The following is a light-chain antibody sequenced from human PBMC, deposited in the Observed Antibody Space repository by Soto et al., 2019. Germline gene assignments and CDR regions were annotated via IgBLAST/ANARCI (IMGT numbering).Light chain of an antibody. Sequence: QAALTQPRSVSGSPGQSVTISCTGTSSDVGTCTYFSWYEQHPGKAPKLIIYDVIKRPSGVPDRFSGSKSGNTASLTISGLQAEDEADYYCCSYAGSYTHVFGTGTKVTVL. CDR3: CSYAGSYTHV. CDR2: DVI. V-gene: IGLV2-11*01. CDR1: SSDVGTCTY. J-gene: IGLJ1*01.